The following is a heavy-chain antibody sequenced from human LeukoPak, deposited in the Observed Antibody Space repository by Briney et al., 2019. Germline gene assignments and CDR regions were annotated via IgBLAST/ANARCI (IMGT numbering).Heavy chain of an antibody. V-gene: IGHV4-59*11. CDR1: GVSINSHY. CDR3: ATNVRGGFDI. J-gene: IGHJ3*02. D-gene: IGHD2-15*01. Sequence: SETLSLTCTVSGVSINSHYCNWIRQSPGKGLEWIGYVYNSGNINYNPSLKSRVTISVDTSKNQFSLKLSSVTAADTAIYYCATNVRGGFDIWGQGTMVTVSS. CDR2: VYNSGNI.